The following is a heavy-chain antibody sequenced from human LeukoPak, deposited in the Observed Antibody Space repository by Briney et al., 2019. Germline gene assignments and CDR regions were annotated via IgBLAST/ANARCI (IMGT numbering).Heavy chain of an antibody. D-gene: IGHD1-1*01. CDR2: ISSSGTSI. V-gene: IGHV3-11*01. J-gene: IGHJ5*02. CDR1: GSTFSDYY. Sequence: GGSLRLSCADSGSTFSDYYMSWIRQAPGKGLEWVSYISSSGTSIYYADSVKGRFSISRDNAKNSLYLQMNSLRVEDTAVYYCARGTQPWFDPWGQGTLVTVSS. CDR3: ARGTQPWFDP.